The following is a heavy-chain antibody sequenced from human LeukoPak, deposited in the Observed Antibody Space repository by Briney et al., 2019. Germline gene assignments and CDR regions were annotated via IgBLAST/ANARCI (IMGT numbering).Heavy chain of an antibody. J-gene: IGHJ4*02. Sequence: ASVKVSCKASGYTFTSYGISWVRQAPGQGLEWMGWISAYDGNTNYAQKFQGRVTITADESTSTAYMELSSLRSEDTAVYYCARASGTMVRPTPFDYWGQGTLVTVSS. D-gene: IGHD3-10*01. V-gene: IGHV1-18*01. CDR2: ISAYDGNT. CDR3: ARASGTMVRPTPFDY. CDR1: GYTFTSYG.